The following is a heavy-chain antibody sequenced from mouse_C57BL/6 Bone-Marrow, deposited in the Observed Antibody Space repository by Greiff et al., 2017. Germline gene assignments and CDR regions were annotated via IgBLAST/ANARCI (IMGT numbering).Heavy chain of an antibody. J-gene: IGHJ3*01. Sequence: EVQLQQSGAELVRPGASVKLSCTASGFNIKDDYMHWVKQRPEQGLEWIGWIDPENGDTEYASKFQGKATITADTSSNTAYLQLSSLTSEDTAVYYCTPITTPVAYWGQGTLVTVSA. CDR2: IDPENGDT. D-gene: IGHD1-2*01. CDR3: TPITTPVAY. CDR1: GFNIKDDY. V-gene: IGHV14-4*01.